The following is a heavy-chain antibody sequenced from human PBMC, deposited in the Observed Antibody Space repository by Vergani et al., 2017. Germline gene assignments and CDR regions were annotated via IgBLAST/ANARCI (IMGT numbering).Heavy chain of an antibody. V-gene: IGHV3-15*01. CDR3: TTRAGVPAAIGYAFDI. CDR2: IKSKTDGGTT. Sequence: VQLVESGGGLVKPGGSLRLSCAASGFTFSNARMSWVRQAPGKGLEWVGRIKSKTDGGTTDYAAPVKGRFTISRDDSKNTLYLQMNSLKTEDTAVYYCTTRAGVPAAIGYAFDIWGQGTMVTVSS. CDR1: GFTFSNAR. D-gene: IGHD2-2*02. J-gene: IGHJ3*02.